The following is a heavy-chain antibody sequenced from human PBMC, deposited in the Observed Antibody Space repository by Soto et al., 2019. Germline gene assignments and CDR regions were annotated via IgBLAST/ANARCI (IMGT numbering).Heavy chain of an antibody. J-gene: IGHJ6*02. CDR1: GFTFSNAW. V-gene: IGHV3-15*01. CDR3: TTDYSSGWYYGGVGDYYYYGMDV. CDR2: IKSKTDGGTT. D-gene: IGHD6-19*01. Sequence: PGGSLRLSCAASGFTFSNAWMSWVRQAPGKGLEWVGRIKSKTDGGTTDYAAPVKGRFTISRDDSKNTLYLQMNSLKTEDTAVYYCTTDYSSGWYYGGVGDYYYYGMDVWGQGTTVTVSS.